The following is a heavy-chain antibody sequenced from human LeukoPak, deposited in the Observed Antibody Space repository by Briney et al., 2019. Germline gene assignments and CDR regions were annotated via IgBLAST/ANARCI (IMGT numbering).Heavy chain of an antibody. CDR3: ASYLPTSKYYYDSSGYYSD. V-gene: IGHV1-69*05. CDR1: GGTFSSYA. CDR2: IIPIFGTA. J-gene: IGHJ4*02. D-gene: IGHD3-22*01. Sequence: SVKASCKASGGTFSSYAISWVRQAPGQGLEWMGRIIPIFGTANYVQKFQGRVTITTDESTSTAYMELSSLRSEDTAVYYCASYLPTSKYYYDSSGYYSDWGQGTLVTVSS.